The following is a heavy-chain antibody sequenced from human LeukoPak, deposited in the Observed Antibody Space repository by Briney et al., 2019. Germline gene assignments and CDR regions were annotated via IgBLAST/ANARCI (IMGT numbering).Heavy chain of an antibody. D-gene: IGHD3-10*01. CDR1: GFTFSSYG. Sequence: EGSLRLSCAASGFTFSSYGMHWVRQAPGKGLEWVAVISYDGSNKYYADSVKGRFTISRDNSKNTLYLQMNSLRAEDTAVYYCAKASGSYSPDYWGQGTLVTVSS. V-gene: IGHV3-30*18. CDR2: ISYDGSNK. J-gene: IGHJ4*02. CDR3: AKASGSYSPDY.